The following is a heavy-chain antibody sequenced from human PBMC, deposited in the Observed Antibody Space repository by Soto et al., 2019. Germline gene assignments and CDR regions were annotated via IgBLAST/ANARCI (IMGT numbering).Heavy chain of an antibody. CDR1: GFTFSSYA. J-gene: IGHJ6*01. Sequence: QVQLVESGGGVVQPGRSLRLSCAASGFTFSSYAMQWVRQAPGKGLEWVAVISYDGSNKYYADSVKGRFTISRDNSKNTLYLQMNSLRAEDTAVYYCAKDRRPNYYYGMDVW. CDR2: ISYDGSNK. CDR3: AKDRRPNYYYGMDV. V-gene: IGHV3-30*18. D-gene: IGHD6-25*01.